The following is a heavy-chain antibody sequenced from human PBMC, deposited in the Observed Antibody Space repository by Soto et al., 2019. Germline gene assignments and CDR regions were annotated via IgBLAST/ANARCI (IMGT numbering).Heavy chain of an antibody. CDR1: GGTSSSYA. Sequence: SVKVSCKASGGTSSSYAISWVRQAPGQGLEWMGGIIPIFGTANYAQKFQGRVTITADKSTSTAYMELSSLRSEDTAVYYCAAKYYYDSSGSFDYWGQGTLVTVSS. CDR2: IIPIFGTA. J-gene: IGHJ4*02. D-gene: IGHD3-22*01. V-gene: IGHV1-69*06. CDR3: AAKYYYDSSGSFDY.